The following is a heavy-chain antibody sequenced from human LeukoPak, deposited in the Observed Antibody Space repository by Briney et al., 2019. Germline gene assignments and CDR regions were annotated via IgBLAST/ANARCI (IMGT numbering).Heavy chain of an antibody. CDR2: INTNTGNP. D-gene: IGHD3-3*01. CDR1: GYTFTSYA. V-gene: IGHV7-4-1*02. J-gene: IGHJ3*02. Sequence: ASVKVSCKASGYTFTSYAMNWVRQAPGQGLEWMGWINTNTGNPTYAQGFTGRFVFSLDTSVCTAYLQISSLKAEDTAVYYCARAVRATYYDFWSGYYGHDAFDIWGQGTMVTVS. CDR3: ARAVRATYYDFWSGYYGHDAFDI.